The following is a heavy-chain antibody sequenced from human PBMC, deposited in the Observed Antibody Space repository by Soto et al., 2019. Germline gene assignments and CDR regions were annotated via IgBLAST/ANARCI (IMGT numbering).Heavy chain of an antibody. CDR3: ARVGPWVPYYYDSSPYTFESWFDP. CDR1: GGSFKSGSYS. Sequence: SETLSLTCTVSGGSFKSGSYSWSWIRQPPGKGLEWIGSIYHGGSTYYNPSLNSRVTLSIDMTNNHVSLILNSVTAADTAVYYCARVGPWVPYYYDSSPYTFESWFDPWGQGTLVTVS. CDR2: IYHGGST. J-gene: IGHJ5*02. D-gene: IGHD3-22*01. V-gene: IGHV4-39*02.